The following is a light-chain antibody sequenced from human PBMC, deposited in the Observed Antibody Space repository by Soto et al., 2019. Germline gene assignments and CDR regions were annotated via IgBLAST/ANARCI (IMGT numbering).Light chain of an antibody. CDR1: SSDVGSYNL. Sequence: QSALTQPASVSGSPGQSITISCTGTSSDVGSYNLVSWYQQHPGKAPKLLIYEGSKRLSGVSNRFSGSKSGNTASLTISGLQAEDESDYYCCSYAGTSTVVVFGGGTKLTVL. CDR2: EGS. J-gene: IGLJ2*01. CDR3: CSYAGTSTVVV. V-gene: IGLV2-23*03.